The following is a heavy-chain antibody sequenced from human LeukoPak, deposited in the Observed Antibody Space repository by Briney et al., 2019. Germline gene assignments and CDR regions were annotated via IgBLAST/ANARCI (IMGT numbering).Heavy chain of an antibody. CDR1: GGTFSSYA. Sequence: ASVKVSCKASGGTFSSYAISWVRQAPGQGLEWMGGIIPIFGTANYAQKFQGRVTITADESTSTAYMELSSLRSEDTAVYYCASSFDSSGGFDYWGQGTLVTVSS. CDR2: IIPIFGTA. V-gene: IGHV1-69*13. CDR3: ASSFDSSGGFDY. D-gene: IGHD3-22*01. J-gene: IGHJ4*02.